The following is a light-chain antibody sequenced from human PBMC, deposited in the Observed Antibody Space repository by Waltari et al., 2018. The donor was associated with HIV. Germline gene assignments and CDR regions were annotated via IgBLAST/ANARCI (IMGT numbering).Light chain of an antibody. CDR3: QSAYSSGTYVV. Sequence: SYELTQPPSVSVYPGQTPRITCSVAALPIQNANCYQQKQGQAPVLVIYKGSKRPSGIPERFSGSISGTIVTLTISGVEAEDGTDYDCQSAYSSGTYVVFGGGTKLTVL. V-gene: IGLV3-25*03. J-gene: IGLJ2*01. CDR2: KGS. CDR1: ALPIQN.